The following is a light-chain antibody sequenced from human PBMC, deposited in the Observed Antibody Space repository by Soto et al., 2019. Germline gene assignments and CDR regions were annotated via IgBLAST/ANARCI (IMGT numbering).Light chain of an antibody. J-gene: IGLJ1*01. CDR1: SSAVGSYNY. Sequence: SVLTQPASVSGSPGQSVPICCTGTSSAVGSYNYVSWYQQHPGKAPKLMIYEVSNRPLGVSNRFSGSKSGNTASLTISKLQTEYEAEYYCTSYTSTSTLDVFLTGTK. CDR2: EVS. CDR3: TSYTSTSTLDV. V-gene: IGLV2-14*01.